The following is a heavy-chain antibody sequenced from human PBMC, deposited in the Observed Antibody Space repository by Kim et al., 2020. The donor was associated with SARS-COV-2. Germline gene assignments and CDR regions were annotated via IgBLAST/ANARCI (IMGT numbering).Heavy chain of an antibody. D-gene: IGHD2-15*01. CDR1: GFTFSSYW. CDR3: ARETVVVVAATLYYYYGMDV. J-gene: IGHJ6*02. V-gene: IGHV3-7*01. CDR2: IKQDGSEK. Sequence: GGSLRLSCAASGFTFSSYWMSWVRQAPGKGLEWVANIKQDGSEKYYVDSVKGRFTISRDNAKNSLYLQMNSLRAEDTAVYYCARETVVVVAATLYYYYGMDVWGQGTTVTVCS.